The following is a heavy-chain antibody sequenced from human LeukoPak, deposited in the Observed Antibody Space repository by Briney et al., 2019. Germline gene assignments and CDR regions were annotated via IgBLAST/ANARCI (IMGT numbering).Heavy chain of an antibody. V-gene: IGHV1-46*01. CDR2: TNPSGGST. CDR3: ARYSGYDSFDAFDI. Sequence: PGASVKVSCKASGYTFTNYYMHWVRQAPGQGLEWMGITNPSGGSTNYAQKFQGRVTMTRDMSMSTVYMELSSLRSEDTAVYYCARYSGYDSFDAFDIWGQGTMVTVSS. J-gene: IGHJ3*02. D-gene: IGHD5-12*01. CDR1: GYTFTNYY.